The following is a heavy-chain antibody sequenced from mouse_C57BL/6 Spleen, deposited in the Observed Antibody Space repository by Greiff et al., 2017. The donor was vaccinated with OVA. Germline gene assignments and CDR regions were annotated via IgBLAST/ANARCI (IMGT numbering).Heavy chain of an antibody. V-gene: IGHV1-52*01. CDR1: GYTFTSYW. CDR3: ARRGEIYYFGGGYFDV. CDR2: IDPSDSET. Sequence: QVQLQQPGAELVRPGSSVKLSCKASGYTFTSYWMHWVKQRPMQGLEWIGNIDPSDSETHYNQKFKDKATLTVDKSSSTAYMQLSSLTAEDSAVYYGARRGEIYYFGGGYFDVWGTGTTVTVSS. D-gene: IGHD1-1*01. J-gene: IGHJ1*03.